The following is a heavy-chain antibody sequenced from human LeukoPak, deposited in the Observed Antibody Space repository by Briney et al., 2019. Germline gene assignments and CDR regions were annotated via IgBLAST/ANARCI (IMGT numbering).Heavy chain of an antibody. D-gene: IGHD1-26*01. J-gene: IGHJ4*02. Sequence: SETLSLTCAVSGVSFSGYYWSWIRQPPGKGPEWIGEISNSGRSSYNPSLKSRVTISLDTSNNQFSLKLSFVTAADTAVYYCTRPSPGIPLDFWGQGTLVSVSS. V-gene: IGHV4-34*01. CDR3: TRPSPGIPLDF. CDR1: GVSFSGYY. CDR2: ISNSGRS.